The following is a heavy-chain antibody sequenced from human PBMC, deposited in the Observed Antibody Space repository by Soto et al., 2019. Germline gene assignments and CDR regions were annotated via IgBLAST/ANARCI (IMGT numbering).Heavy chain of an antibody. V-gene: IGHV3-30*18. J-gene: IGHJ4*02. D-gene: IGHD3-9*01. CDR3: AKDPWEGLTGQENLFDY. CDR2: ISYDGSNK. Sequence: GGSLRLSCAASGFTFSSCGMHWVRQAPGKGLEWVAVISYDGSNKYYADSVKGRFTISRDNSKNTLYLQMNSLRAEDTAVYYCAKDPWEGLTGQENLFDYWGQGTLVTVSS. CDR1: GFTFSSCG.